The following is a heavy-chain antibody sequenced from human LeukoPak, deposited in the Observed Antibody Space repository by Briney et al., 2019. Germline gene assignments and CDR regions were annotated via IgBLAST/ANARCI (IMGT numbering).Heavy chain of an antibody. CDR2: IYYSGST. J-gene: IGHJ5*02. V-gene: IGHV4-39*01. Sequence: SETLSLTCTVSGGSISSSSYYWGWIRQPPGKGLEWIGSIYYSGSTYYNPSLKSRVTISVDTSKHQFSLKLISVTAADTAVYYCAKGRPWRLVVPTTKKKNWFDPWGQGTLVTVSS. D-gene: IGHD2-15*01. CDR1: GGSISSSSYY. CDR3: AKGRPWRLVVPTTKKKNWFDP.